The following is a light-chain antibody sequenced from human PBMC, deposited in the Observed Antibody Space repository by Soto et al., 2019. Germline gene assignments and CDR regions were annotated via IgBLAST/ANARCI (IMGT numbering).Light chain of an antibody. V-gene: IGKV3-20*01. CDR1: QSVSSY. CDR3: QQYGSSPIT. Sequence: EIVITHSPATLSSSPREMATLXGRASQSVSSYLAWYQQKPGQAPRLLIYGASSRATGIPDRFSGSGSGTDFTLTISRLEPEDFAVYYCQQYGSSPITFGQGTRLEIK. CDR2: GAS. J-gene: IGKJ5*01.